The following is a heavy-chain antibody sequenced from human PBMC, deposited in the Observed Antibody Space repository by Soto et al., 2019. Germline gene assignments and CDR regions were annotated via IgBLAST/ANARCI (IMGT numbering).Heavy chain of an antibody. J-gene: IGHJ4*02. CDR2: ISPDGIQK. Sequence: DVQVVESGGGLVQPGGSLRLSCAASGFSFSASWMTWVRQAPGKGLEWVAQISPDGIQKHYAGSVEGRFTISRDNTEKSLYLQMSSLRADDTAVYYCGRLLRSADDYWGQGTPVIVSS. CDR1: GFSFSASW. V-gene: IGHV3-7*01. CDR3: GRLLRSADDY. D-gene: IGHD3-16*01.